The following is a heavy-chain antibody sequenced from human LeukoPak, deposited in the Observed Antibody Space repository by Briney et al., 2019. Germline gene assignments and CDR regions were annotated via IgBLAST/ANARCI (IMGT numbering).Heavy chain of an antibody. D-gene: IGHD4-17*01. V-gene: IGHV1-18*04. J-gene: IGHJ4*02. Sequence: GASVKVSCKASGYTFTSYGISWVRQAPGQGLEWMGWISAKKGYTNYAQKFQGRVTMTTDTSTSTAYMELRSLRSDDTAVYYCARDPDGDYDFDYWGRGTLVTVSS. CDR1: GYTFTSYG. CDR3: ARDPDGDYDFDY. CDR2: ISAKKGYT.